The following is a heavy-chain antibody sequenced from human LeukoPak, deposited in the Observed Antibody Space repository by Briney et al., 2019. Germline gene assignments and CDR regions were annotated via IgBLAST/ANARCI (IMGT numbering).Heavy chain of an antibody. V-gene: IGHV3-9*01. D-gene: IGHD4-23*01. CDR2: ISWNSGSI. CDR1: GLTFDDYA. Sequence: GGSLRLSCAASGLTFDDYAMHWVRHAPGKGLGWVSGISWNSGSIGYADSVKVRFIISRDYAKNSLYLEMNSLRAEDTALYYCAKDHGGNLDWYFDLWGRGTLVTVSS. J-gene: IGHJ2*01. CDR3: AKDHGGNLDWYFDL.